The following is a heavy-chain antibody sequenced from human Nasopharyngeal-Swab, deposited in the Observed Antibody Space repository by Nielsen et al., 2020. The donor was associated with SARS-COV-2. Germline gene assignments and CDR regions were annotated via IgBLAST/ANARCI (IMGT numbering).Heavy chain of an antibody. J-gene: IGHJ2*01. Sequence: WIRQPPGKGLEWVSSIDWNGGTTDFADSVKGRFTISRDNAKNSLFLQLNSLSSEDMATYYCAKGFSSSMLWYFDLWGRGTLVTVSS. D-gene: IGHD6-13*01. V-gene: IGHV3-9*03. CDR3: AKGFSSSMLWYFDL. CDR2: IDWNGGTT.